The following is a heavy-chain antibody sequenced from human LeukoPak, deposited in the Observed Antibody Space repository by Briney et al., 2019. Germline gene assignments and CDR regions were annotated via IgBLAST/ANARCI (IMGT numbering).Heavy chain of an antibody. CDR3: ARRLRYYYEFGDAANDY. J-gene: IGHJ4*02. Sequence: ASVQVSCKASGYTFTSYYMHWVRQAPGQGLEWMGLINSSGGSTNYAQKFQGRVTMTRDTSTSTVSVSVSSLRSEDTAVYYCARRLRYYYEFGDAANDYWGQGTLVTVSS. V-gene: IGHV1-46*01. CDR2: INSSGGST. CDR1: GYTFTSYY. D-gene: IGHD3-10*01.